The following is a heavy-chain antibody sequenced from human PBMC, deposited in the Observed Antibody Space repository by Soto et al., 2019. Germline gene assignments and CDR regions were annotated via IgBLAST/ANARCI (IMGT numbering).Heavy chain of an antibody. V-gene: IGHV3-30*18. J-gene: IGHJ6*02. CDR3: AKDEILPGAHYDFWTLRSKGMDV. CDR2: ISYDGSNK. CDR1: GFTFSSYG. D-gene: IGHD3-3*01. Sequence: GGSLRLSCAASGFTFSSYGMHWVRQAPGKGLEWVAVISYDGSNKYYADSVKGRFTISRDNSKNTLYLQMNSLRAEDTAVYYCAKDEILPGAHYDFWTLRSKGMDVWGQGTTVTVSS.